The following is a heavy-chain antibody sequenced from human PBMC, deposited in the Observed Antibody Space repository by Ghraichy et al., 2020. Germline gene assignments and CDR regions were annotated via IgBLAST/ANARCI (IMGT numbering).Heavy chain of an antibody. CDR3: AKGVGGSVTNSRYFAS. D-gene: IGHD3-10*01. CDR1: GFIFSNYA. J-gene: IGHJ4*02. V-gene: IGHV3-23*05. Sequence: GGSLRLSCAASGFIFSNYAMSCVRQAPGKGLGWVSILDTSGSATSYADSVKGRFTISRDNSKNTLYLHMHSLTAEDTAIYYCAKGVGGSVTNSRYFASGGQRTLVT. CDR2: LDTSGSAT.